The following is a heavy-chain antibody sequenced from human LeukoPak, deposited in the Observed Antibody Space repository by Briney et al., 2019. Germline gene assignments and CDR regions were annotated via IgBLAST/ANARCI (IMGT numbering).Heavy chain of an antibody. D-gene: IGHD3-9*01. CDR3: ARYGILSSYPDY. Sequence: ASVKVSCKVSGYTLTELSMHWVRQAPGKGFEWMGRVDPEKGETIYAQKFQGRVTMTEDTSTDTAYMELSSLRSEDTAVYYCARYGILSSYPDYWGQGTLVTVSS. J-gene: IGHJ4*02. V-gene: IGHV1-24*01. CDR2: VDPEKGET. CDR1: GYTLTELS.